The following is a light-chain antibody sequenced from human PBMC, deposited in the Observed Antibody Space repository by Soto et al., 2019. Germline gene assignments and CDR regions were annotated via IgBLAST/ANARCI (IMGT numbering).Light chain of an antibody. Sequence: SYVLTQPPSVSVAPGQTATISCGGSNIASKSVHWYQQKPDQAPVLGVFDDSDRPTGIPERFSGSNSGNTAALTISRVEAGDEADYYCQESGSGSDLRGVVFGGGTKLTVL. J-gene: IGLJ3*02. CDR3: QESGSGSDLRGVV. V-gene: IGLV3-21*02. CDR1: NIASKS. CDR2: DDS.